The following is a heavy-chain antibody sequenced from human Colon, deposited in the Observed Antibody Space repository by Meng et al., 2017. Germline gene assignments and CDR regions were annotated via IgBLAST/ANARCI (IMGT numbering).Heavy chain of an antibody. D-gene: IGHD3-9*01. CDR2: INPDSGGT. V-gene: IGHV1-2*02. Sequence: ASVKVSCKASGYTFTGYYMHWVRQAPGQGLEWMGWINPDSGGTNYAQKFQGRVTMTRDTSISTAYLALSRLRSDDTAMYYCARDIGGVLRYFDWLSGSGALDYWGQGTLVTVSS. J-gene: IGHJ4*02. CDR3: ARDIGGVLRYFDWLSGSGALDY. CDR1: GYTFTGYY.